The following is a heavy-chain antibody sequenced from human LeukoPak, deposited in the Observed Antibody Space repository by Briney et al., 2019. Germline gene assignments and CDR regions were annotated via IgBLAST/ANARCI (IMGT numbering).Heavy chain of an antibody. J-gene: IGHJ4*02. CDR3: ARYSGGYLDY. Sequence: GGSLRLSCAASGFTFSSYSMNWVRQAPGKGLEWVSYITSGSSTIYYADSVKGRFTISRDNAKNSLYLQMKSLRAEDTVVYYCARYSGGYLDYWGQGTLVTASS. D-gene: IGHD1-26*01. CDR2: ITSGSSTI. V-gene: IGHV3-48*01. CDR1: GFTFSSYS.